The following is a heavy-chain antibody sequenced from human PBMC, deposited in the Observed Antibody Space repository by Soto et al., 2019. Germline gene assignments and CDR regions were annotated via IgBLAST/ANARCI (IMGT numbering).Heavy chain of an antibody. J-gene: IGHJ5*02. D-gene: IGHD7-27*01. V-gene: IGHV4-30-4*01. CDR3: ARADLTGDRNWFDP. CDR1: GGSISSGDYY. Sequence: PSETLSLTCTVSGGSISSGDYYWSWIRQPPGKGLEWIGYIYYSGSTYYNPSLKGRVTISVDTSKNQFSLKLSSVTAADTAVYYCARADLTGDRNWFDPWGQGNLVTVSS. CDR2: IYYSGST.